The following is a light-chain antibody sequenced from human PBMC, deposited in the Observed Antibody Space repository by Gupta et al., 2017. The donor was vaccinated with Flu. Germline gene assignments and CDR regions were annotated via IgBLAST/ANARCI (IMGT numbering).Light chain of an antibody. J-gene: IGLJ3*02. CDR3: EAWDSRLSSAV. CDR1: SSNMGNHY. Sequence: SSSNMGNHYVCWYQKLPGTVPKVLIYGDDQRPSGIPDRFSGSKSGTSATLAISGLQPEDEADYYCEAWDSRLSSAVFGGGTKLTVL. CDR2: GDD. V-gene: IGLV1-47*01.